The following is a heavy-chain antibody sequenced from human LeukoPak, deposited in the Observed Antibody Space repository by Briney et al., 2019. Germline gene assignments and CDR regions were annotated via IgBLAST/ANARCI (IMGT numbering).Heavy chain of an antibody. Sequence: SETLSLTCTVSGGSISSYYWSWIWQPPGKGLEWIGYIYYSGSTNYNPSLKSRVTISVDTSKNQFSLKLSSVTAADTAVYYCARAASIAARRGAFDIWGQGTMVTVSS. CDR1: GGSISSYY. V-gene: IGHV4-59*08. CDR3: ARAASIAARRGAFDI. D-gene: IGHD6-6*01. J-gene: IGHJ3*02. CDR2: IYYSGST.